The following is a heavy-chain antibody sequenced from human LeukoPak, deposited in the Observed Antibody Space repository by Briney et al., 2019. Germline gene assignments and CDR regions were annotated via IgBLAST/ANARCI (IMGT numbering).Heavy chain of an antibody. CDR2: IYYSGST. J-gene: IGHJ1*01. D-gene: IGHD3-22*01. Sequence: PSETLSLTCTVSGGSISSYYWSWIRQPPGKGLEWIGYIYYSGSTNYNPSLKSRVTISVDMSKSQFSLKLSSVTAADTAVYYCARGVSYYDSSGYYNEYFQHWGQGTLVTVSS. CDR3: ARGVSYYDSSGYYNEYFQH. V-gene: IGHV4-59*08. CDR1: GGSISSYY.